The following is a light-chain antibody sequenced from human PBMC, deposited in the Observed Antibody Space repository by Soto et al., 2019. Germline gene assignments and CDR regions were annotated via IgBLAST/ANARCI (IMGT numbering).Light chain of an antibody. CDR3: SSYTRQNTRV. CDR2: EVT. V-gene: IGLV2-14*01. J-gene: IGLJ3*02. CDR1: SSDVGGYNF. Sequence: QSVLTQPASVSGSPGQSITISCTGTSSDVGGYNFVSWYQQHPGKAPKLMIYEVTNRPSGVSSRLSGSKSGNTASLTISGLQTEDEADYFCSSYTRQNTRVFGGGTKVTVL.